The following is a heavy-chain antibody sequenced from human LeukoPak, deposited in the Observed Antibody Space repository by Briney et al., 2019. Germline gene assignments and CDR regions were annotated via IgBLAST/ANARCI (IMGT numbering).Heavy chain of an antibody. CDR2: ISSSSSYI. D-gene: IGHD2-2*01. V-gene: IGHV3-21*01. CDR1: GFTFSSYS. J-gene: IGHJ4*02. Sequence: PGGSLRLSCAASGFTFSSYSMNWVRQAPGKGLEWVSSISSSSSYIYCADSVKGRFTISRDNAKNSLYLQMNSLRAEDTAVYYCARGLDPLGSYCSTSCYDLDYWGQGTLVTVSS. CDR3: ARGLDPLGSYCSTSCYDLDY.